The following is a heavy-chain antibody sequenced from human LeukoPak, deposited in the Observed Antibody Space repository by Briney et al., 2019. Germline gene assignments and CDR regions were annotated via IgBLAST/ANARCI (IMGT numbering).Heavy chain of an antibody. V-gene: IGHV4-34*01. Sequence: PSETLSLTCAVYGGSFSGYYWSWIRQPPGKGLEWIGEINHSGSTNYNPSLKSRVTISVDTSKNQFSLKLSSVTAADTAVYYCARTLTTARAPDVFYIWGQGTMVTVSS. D-gene: IGHD3-22*01. CDR1: GGSFSGYY. CDR2: INHSGST. CDR3: ARTLTTARAPDVFYI. J-gene: IGHJ3*02.